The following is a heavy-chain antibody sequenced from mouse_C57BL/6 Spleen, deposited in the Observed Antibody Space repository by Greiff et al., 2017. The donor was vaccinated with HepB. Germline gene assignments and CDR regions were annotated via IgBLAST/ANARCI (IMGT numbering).Heavy chain of an antibody. J-gene: IGHJ1*03. V-gene: IGHV5-6*01. Sequence: EVKLMESGGDLVKPGGSLKLSCAASGFTFSSYGMSWVRQTPDKRLEWVATISSGGSYTYYPDSVKGRFTISRDNAKNTLYLQMSSLKSEDTAMYYCARHGDYYGSSHWYFDVWGTGTTVTVSS. D-gene: IGHD1-1*01. CDR3: ARHGDYYGSSHWYFDV. CDR1: GFTFSSYG. CDR2: ISSGGSYT.